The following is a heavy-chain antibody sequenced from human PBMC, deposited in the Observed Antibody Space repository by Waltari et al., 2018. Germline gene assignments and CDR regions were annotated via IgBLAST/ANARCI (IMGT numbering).Heavy chain of an antibody. D-gene: IGHD3-10*01. CDR1: GGSISSSY. CDR3: ARARGSGSYHHYFDY. V-gene: IGHV4-59*01. CDR2: IYYSGST. Sequence: QVQLQESGPGLVKPSETLSLTCTVSGGSISSSYWTWTRQPPGKGLEWIGYIYYSGSTNYNPSLKSRVTISVDTSKNQFSLKLSSVTAADTAVYYCARARGSGSYHHYFDYWGQGTLVTVSS. J-gene: IGHJ4*02.